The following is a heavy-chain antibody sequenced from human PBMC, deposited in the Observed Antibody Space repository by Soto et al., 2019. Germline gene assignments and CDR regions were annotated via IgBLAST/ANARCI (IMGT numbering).Heavy chain of an antibody. J-gene: IGHJ4*02. CDR1: GGSISSSSHY. CDR2: VYYSGST. V-gene: IGHV4-39*01. CDR3: ARRESYDILTGYYHFDY. D-gene: IGHD3-9*01. Sequence: QLQLQESGPGLVKPSETLSLTCTVSGGSISSSSHYWGWIRQPPGKGLEWIGSVYYSGSTYYNPSLSGRVTISVDTSKNQFSLKLSSVTAADTAVYYCARRESYDILTGYYHFDYWGQGTLVTVSS.